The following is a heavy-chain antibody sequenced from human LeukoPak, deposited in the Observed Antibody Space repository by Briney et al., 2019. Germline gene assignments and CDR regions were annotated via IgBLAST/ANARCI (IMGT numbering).Heavy chain of an antibody. D-gene: IGHD6-13*01. J-gene: IGHJ6*03. CDR1: GYSISSGYY. V-gene: IGHV4-38-2*02. Sequence: SETLSLTCTVSGYSISSGYYWSWIRPPPGKGLEWIGEINHSGSTNYNPSLKSRVTISVDTSKNQFSLKLSSVTAADTAVYYCARLRQQRTPPGVYYYSYMDVWGKGTTVTISS. CDR2: INHSGST. CDR3: ARLRQQRTPPGVYYYSYMDV.